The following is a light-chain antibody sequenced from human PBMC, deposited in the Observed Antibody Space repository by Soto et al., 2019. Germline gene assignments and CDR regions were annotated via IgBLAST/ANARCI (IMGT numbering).Light chain of an antibody. CDR3: GAWDSSLTTGV. Sequence: QSVLTQLPSVSAAPGQKVTISCSGTNSNIGNNYVSWYQQLPGTAPKLLIYENNKRPSGIPDRFSGSKSGTSATLGITGLQTGEEADYYCGAWDSSLTTGVFGGGTKLTVL. CDR1: NSNIGNNY. CDR2: ENN. V-gene: IGLV1-51*02. J-gene: IGLJ2*01.